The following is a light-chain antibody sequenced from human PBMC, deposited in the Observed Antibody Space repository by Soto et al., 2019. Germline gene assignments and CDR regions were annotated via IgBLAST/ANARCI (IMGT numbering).Light chain of an antibody. Sequence: DIQMSQSPSFVSAAVGDRVTLTCRASQDIGNLLVWYQQKPGKAPTLLIYKTSKLQRGVPSRFSGSGSWTHFTLAISSLQPEDFATYYCQQASSFPRTFGQGTKVE. CDR2: KTS. CDR1: QDIGNL. CDR3: QQASSFPRT. V-gene: IGKV1-12*01. J-gene: IGKJ1*01.